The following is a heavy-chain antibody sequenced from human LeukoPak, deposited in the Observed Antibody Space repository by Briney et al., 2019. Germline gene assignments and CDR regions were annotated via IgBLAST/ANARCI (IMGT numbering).Heavy chain of an antibody. V-gene: IGHV1-2*02. CDR1: GYTFTGYY. J-gene: IGHJ6*03. D-gene: IGHD2-2*01. CDR3: ARSAYCSSTSCSGYYCYMDV. CDR2: INPNSGGT. Sequence: ASVNVSCTASGYTFTGYYMHWVRQAPGQGLEWMGWINPNSGGTNYAQKFQGRVTMTRDTSISTAYMELSRLRSDDTAVYYCARSAYCSSTSCSGYYCYMDVWGKGTTVTVSS.